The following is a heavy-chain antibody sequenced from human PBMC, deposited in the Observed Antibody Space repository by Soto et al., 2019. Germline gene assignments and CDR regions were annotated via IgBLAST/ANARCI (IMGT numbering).Heavy chain of an antibody. J-gene: IGHJ6*02. CDR2: IWFDGSNK. Sequence: PGGSLRLSCAASGFTFSSYSINWVRQAPGKGLEWVGSIWFDGSNKYYADSVKGRFTISRDNSKNTLYLQMNSLRAEDAAVYPCARDGWAGSYSPGLDVWGQGTTVTVSS. CDR3: ARDGWAGSYSPGLDV. V-gene: IGHV3-33*08. CDR1: GFTFSSYS. D-gene: IGHD1-26*01.